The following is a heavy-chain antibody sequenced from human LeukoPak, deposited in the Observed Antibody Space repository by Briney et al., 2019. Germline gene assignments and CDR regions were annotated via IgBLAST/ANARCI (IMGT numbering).Heavy chain of an antibody. V-gene: IGHV1-24*01. Sequence: ASVKVSCTVSGYTLTELSVHWVRQAPGKGLEWMRGFDPEDGETIYAQKFQGRVTMTEDTSTDTAYMELSSLRSEDTAVYYCATSTLYSSGWYWWFDYWGQGTLVTVSS. CDR2: FDPEDGET. CDR1: GYTLTELS. D-gene: IGHD6-19*01. CDR3: ATSTLYSSGWYWWFDY. J-gene: IGHJ4*02.